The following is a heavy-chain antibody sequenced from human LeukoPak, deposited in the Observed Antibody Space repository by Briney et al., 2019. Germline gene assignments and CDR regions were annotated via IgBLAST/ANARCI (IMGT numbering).Heavy chain of an antibody. D-gene: IGHD6-19*01. CDR3: ARGFPPGSGSRGSRAFDV. CDR2: INYGGST. CDR1: EMSFSAYY. Sequence: SETLSLTCAVSEMSFSAYYWSWIRQSPGKGLEWIGEINYGGSTKYTPSLEGRGTILIDTSKNQFSLKLTSVTAADTAVYYCARGFPPGSGSRGSRAFDVWGQGTMVTVSS. V-gene: IGHV4-34*01. J-gene: IGHJ3*01.